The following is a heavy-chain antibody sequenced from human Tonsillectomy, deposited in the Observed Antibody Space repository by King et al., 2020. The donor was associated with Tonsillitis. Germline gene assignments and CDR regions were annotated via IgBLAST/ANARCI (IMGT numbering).Heavy chain of an antibody. CDR2: IRSDGIGA. V-gene: IGHV3-74*01. CDR3: AIPIVGDPSGMDV. D-gene: IGHD1-26*01. J-gene: IGHJ6*02. Sequence: VQLVESGGGLIQPGGSLRLSCVASGFTFSRYWMHWVRQAPGKGLVWVSRIRSDGIGANYADFVKGRFTISRDNAKNTLYLQMNSLRAEDTAVYYCAIPIVGDPSGMDVWGQGTTVTVSS. CDR1: GFTFSRYW.